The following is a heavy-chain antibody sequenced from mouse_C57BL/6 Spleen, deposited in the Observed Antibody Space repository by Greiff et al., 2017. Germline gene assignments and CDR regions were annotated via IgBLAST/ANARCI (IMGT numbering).Heavy chain of an antibody. CDR1: GYTFTGYW. V-gene: IGHV1-9*01. Sequence: QVQLQQSGAELMKPGASVKLSCKATGYTFTGYWIEWVKQRPGHGLEWIGEILPGSGSTNYNEKFKGKATFTADTSSNTAYMQLNSLTTEDSAIYYCARRFPITTGGDYWGQGTTLTVSS. D-gene: IGHD1-2*01. CDR3: ARRFPITTGGDY. CDR2: ILPGSGST. J-gene: IGHJ2*01.